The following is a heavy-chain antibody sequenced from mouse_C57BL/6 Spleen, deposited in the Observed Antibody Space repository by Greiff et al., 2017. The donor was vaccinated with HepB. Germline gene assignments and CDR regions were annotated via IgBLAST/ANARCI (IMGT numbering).Heavy chain of an antibody. J-gene: IGHJ4*01. CDR3: ARIYYGRRAMDY. CDR2: INPSTGGT. V-gene: IGHV1-42*01. Sequence: VQLKQSGPELVKPGASVKISCKASGYSFTGYYMNWVKQSPEKSLEWIGEINPSTGGTTYNQKFKAKATLTVDKSSSTAYMQLKSLTSEDSAVYYCARIYYGRRAMDYWGQGTSVTVSS. D-gene: IGHD1-1*01. CDR1: GYSFTGYY.